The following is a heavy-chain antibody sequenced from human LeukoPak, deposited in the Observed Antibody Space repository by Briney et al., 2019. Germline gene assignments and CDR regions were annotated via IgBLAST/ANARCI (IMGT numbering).Heavy chain of an antibody. D-gene: IGHD3-10*01. CDR3: ARGPSAGGDFDY. J-gene: IGHJ4*02. CDR1: GGSVSSASYY. CDR2: IYASGNT. Sequence: SETLSLTCTVSGGSVSSASYYWTWIRQPPGKGLEWIGYIYASGNTNYNPSLKSRVTISVDTSKNQFSLKLSSVTAADTAVYYCARGPSAGGDFDYWGQGTLVTVSS. V-gene: IGHV4-61*01.